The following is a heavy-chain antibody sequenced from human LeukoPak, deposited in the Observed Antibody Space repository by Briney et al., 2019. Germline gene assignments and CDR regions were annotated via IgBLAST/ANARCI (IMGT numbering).Heavy chain of an antibody. J-gene: IGHJ3*02. CDR2: ISGSCGNT. Sequence: GGSLRLSCAASGFTFNNYAMNWVRQAPGKGLEWVSSISGSCGNTYYADSVKGRFTISRDNSKNTLYLQMNSLRAEDTAVYYCAKPAPTDAFDIWGQGTMITVSS. CDR3: AKPAPTDAFDI. CDR1: GFTFNNYA. V-gene: IGHV3-23*01.